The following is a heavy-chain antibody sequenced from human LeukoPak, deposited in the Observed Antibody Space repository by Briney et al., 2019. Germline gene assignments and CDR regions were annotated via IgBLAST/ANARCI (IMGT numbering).Heavy chain of an antibody. J-gene: IGHJ5*02. CDR2: INHSGST. CDR3: ATRPDIASTGPGWFDP. D-gene: IGHD6-13*01. Sequence: TASETLSLTCTISGDSINDYYWSWIRQPPGKGLEWIGEINHSGSTNYNSSLKSRVTISVDTSKNQFSLTLSSVTAADTAVYYCATRPDIASTGPGWFDPWGQGTLVTVSS. CDR1: GDSINDYY. V-gene: IGHV4-34*01.